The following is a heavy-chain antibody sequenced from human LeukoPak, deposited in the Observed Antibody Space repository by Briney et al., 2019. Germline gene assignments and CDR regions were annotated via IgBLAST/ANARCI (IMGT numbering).Heavy chain of an antibody. CDR1: GYSINSGYY. D-gene: IGHD3-22*01. V-gene: IGHV4-38-2*02. CDR2: IYTSAIISGNT. Sequence: SETLSLTCTVSGYSINSGYYWSWIRQPPGKGLEWIGRIYTSAIISGNTNYNPSLKSRVTMSVDTSKNQFSLRLRSVTAADTAVYYCARDRYYYDSSGYYSAFDTWGQGTMVTVSS. J-gene: IGHJ3*02. CDR3: ARDRYYYDSSGYYSAFDT.